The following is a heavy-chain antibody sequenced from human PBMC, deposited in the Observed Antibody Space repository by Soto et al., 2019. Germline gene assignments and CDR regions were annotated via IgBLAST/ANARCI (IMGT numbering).Heavy chain of an antibody. CDR1: GGSISSSSYY. D-gene: IGHD6-13*01. CDR2: IYYSGST. CDR3: ARLVNSWYYFDY. V-gene: IGHV4-39*01. Sequence: SETLSLTCTVSGGSISSSSYYWGWIRQPPGKGLEWIGSIYYSGSTYYNPSLKSRVTISVDTSKNQFSLKLSSVTAADTAVYYCARLVNSWYYFDYWGQGTLVTVSS. J-gene: IGHJ4*02.